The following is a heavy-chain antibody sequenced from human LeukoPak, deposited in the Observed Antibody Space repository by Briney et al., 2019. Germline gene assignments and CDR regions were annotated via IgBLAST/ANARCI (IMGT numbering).Heavy chain of an antibody. V-gene: IGHV3-74*01. J-gene: IGHJ4*02. CDR3: VRLLGRDF. Sequence: GGSLRLSCAASGFRLSNHWMHWVRQAPGTGLVWVSRINHDGSITDYADSLKGRFTISRDNAKNTVYLQMGSLRVEDTAVYYCVRLLGRDFWGRGTLVTVSS. CDR2: INHDGSIT. CDR1: GFRLSNHW.